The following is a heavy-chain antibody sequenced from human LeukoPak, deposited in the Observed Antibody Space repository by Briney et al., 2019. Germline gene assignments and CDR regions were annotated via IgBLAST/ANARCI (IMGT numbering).Heavy chain of an antibody. Sequence: SETLSLTCTVSGGSISSSSYYWGWIRQPPGKGLEWIGSIYYSGSTYYNPSLKSRVTISVDTSKNQFSLKLSSVTAADTAVYYCAREDRWLSGFDYWGQGTLVTVSS. V-gene: IGHV4-39*07. D-gene: IGHD6-19*01. CDR1: GGSISSSSYY. CDR3: AREDRWLSGFDY. CDR2: IYYSGST. J-gene: IGHJ4*02.